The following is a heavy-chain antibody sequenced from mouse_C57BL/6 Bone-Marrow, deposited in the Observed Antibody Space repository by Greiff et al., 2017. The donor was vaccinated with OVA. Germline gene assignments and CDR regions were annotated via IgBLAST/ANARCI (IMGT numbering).Heavy chain of an antibody. V-gene: IGHV1-55*01. D-gene: IGHD2-10*02. CDR1: GYTFTSYW. J-gene: IGHJ1*03. Sequence: QVQLQQPGAELVKPGASVKMSCKASGYTFTSYWITWVKQRPGQGLEWIGDIYPGSGSTNYNEKFKSKATLTVDKSSSTAYMQLSSLTSEDSAVYYCARGVEYGVTAKYFDVWGTGTTGTVSS. CDR2: IYPGSGST. CDR3: ARGVEYGVTAKYFDV.